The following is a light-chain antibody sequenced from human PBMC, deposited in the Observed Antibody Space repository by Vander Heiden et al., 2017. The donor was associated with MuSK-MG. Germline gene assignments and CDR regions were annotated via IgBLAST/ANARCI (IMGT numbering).Light chain of an antibody. CDR2: GNN. J-gene: IGLJ3*02. CDR3: AASYDSLRGWV. CDR1: SANIGSNY. Sequence: QSVLTQPPSASGTPGQRVTIACSGSSANIGSNYVYWYQQLPGTAPKLLIVGNNQRPSGLPDRFSGSKSGTADSLAISGLRSEDEADDYCAASYDSLRGWVFGGGTKLTVL. V-gene: IGLV1-47*02.